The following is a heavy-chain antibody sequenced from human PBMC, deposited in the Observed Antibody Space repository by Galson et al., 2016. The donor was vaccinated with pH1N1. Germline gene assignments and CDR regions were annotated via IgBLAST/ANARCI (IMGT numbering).Heavy chain of an antibody. J-gene: IGHJ4*02. CDR1: GGTFGSYG. D-gene: IGHD3-22*01. V-gene: IGHV1-69*13. CDR2: INPMGGITPIFKTS. CDR3: AKDRYFDTSGYYFESYY. Sequence: SVKVSCKASGGTFGSYGISWVRQAPGQGLEWMGGINPMGGITPIFKTSNYAQKFQGRVTITADESMSTAYMELRSLRSEDTAIYYCAKDRYFDTSGYYFESYYWGQGTLVTVSS.